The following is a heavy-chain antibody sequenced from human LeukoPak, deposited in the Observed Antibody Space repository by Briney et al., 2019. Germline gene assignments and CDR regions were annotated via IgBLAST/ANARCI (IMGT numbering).Heavy chain of an antibody. CDR1: GFTLRNYA. Sequence: GGSLRLSCAASGFTLRNYAVSWVRQAPGKGLEWVSGISASGSTYYADSVKGRFTISRDISKNTLYLQMNSLRAEDTAVFYCARDQYDTWSRRGNFDSWGQGTLVIVSS. J-gene: IGHJ4*02. D-gene: IGHD3-3*01. CDR3: ARDQYDTWSRRGNFDS. V-gene: IGHV3-23*01. CDR2: ISASGST.